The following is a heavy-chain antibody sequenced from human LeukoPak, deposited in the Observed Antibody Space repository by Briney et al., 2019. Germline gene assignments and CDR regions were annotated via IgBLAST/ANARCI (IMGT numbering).Heavy chain of an antibody. CDR1: AFTFNNFA. J-gene: IGHJ4*02. D-gene: IGHD6-6*01. CDR2: ISAGGGTT. CDR3: ARRGSSGSFDY. V-gene: IGHV3-23*01. Sequence: PGGSLRLSCAASAFTFNNFAMSWVRQAPGKGLEWVSGISAGGGTTIYVDSVKGRFTISRDNSKNTLYLQMNSLRAEDTAVYYCARRGSSGSFDYWGQGTLVTVSS.